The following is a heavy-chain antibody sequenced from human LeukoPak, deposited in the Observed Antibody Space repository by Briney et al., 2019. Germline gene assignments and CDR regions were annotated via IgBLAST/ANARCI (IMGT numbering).Heavy chain of an antibody. V-gene: IGHV1-18*01. CDR1: GYTFTSYG. D-gene: IGHD3-9*01. CDR3: ARSHLPLRYFDWLARFYFDY. CDR2: ISAYNGST. Sequence: ASVKVSCKASGYTFTSYGISWVRQAPGQGLEWMGWISAYNGSTNYAQKLQGRVTMTTDTSTSTAYMELRSLRSDDTAVYYCARSHLPLRYFDWLARFYFDYWGQGTLVTVSS. J-gene: IGHJ4*02.